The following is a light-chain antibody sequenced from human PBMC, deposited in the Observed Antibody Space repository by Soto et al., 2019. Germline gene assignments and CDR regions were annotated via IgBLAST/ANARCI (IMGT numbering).Light chain of an antibody. J-gene: IGKJ1*01. CDR1: RSVNNNY. CDR2: GAS. CDR3: HQHGGSPET. Sequence: EIVLTQSPGTLSLSPGERATLSCRASRSVNNNYLAWYQQKPGQAPRLLIFGASSRATGIPDRFIGRGSGTEFILTISRLEPDDFAIYHCHQHGGSPETFGQGTKVEIK. V-gene: IGKV3-20*01.